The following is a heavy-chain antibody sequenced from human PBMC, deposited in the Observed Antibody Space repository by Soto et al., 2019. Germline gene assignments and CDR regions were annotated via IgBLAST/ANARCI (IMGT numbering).Heavy chain of an antibody. D-gene: IGHD3-3*01. CDR1: GGSFSGYY. CDR3: ARGGYYDFWSGYYANWFDP. CDR2: INHSGST. V-gene: IGHV4-34*01. J-gene: IGHJ5*02. Sequence: SETLSLTCAVYGGSFSGYYWSWIRQPPGKGLEWIGEINHSGSTNYNPSLKSRVTISVDTSKNQFSLKLSSVTAADTAVYYCARGGYYDFWSGYYANWFDPWGQGTPVTVSS.